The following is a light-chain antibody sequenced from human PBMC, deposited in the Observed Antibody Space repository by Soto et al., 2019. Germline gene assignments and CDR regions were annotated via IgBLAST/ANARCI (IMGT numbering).Light chain of an antibody. Sequence: EIVMTQSPATLSVSPGERATLSCRASQSVSSNLAWYQQKPGQAPRLLIYGASTRATGIPARFSGSGSGTEFTLTVSSLKSEEFAVYSCQHYNNWPRTFGQGTKVEIK. CDR1: QSVSSN. CDR2: GAS. J-gene: IGKJ1*01. V-gene: IGKV3-15*01. CDR3: QHYNNWPRT.